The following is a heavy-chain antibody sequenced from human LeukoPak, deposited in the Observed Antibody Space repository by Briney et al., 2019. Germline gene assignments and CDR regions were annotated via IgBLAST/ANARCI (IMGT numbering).Heavy chain of an antibody. CDR2: ISSSDSYI. CDR3: AREMLAAVAAQS. CDR1: GFTFNNYN. Sequence: GGSLRLSCAASGFTFNNYNMNWVRQAPGKGLEWVSSISSSDSYIYYADSVKGRFTISRDNAKNSLYLQMNSLRAEDTAVYYCAREMLAAVAAQSWGQGTLVTVSS. J-gene: IGHJ5*02. V-gene: IGHV3-21*01. D-gene: IGHD6-19*01.